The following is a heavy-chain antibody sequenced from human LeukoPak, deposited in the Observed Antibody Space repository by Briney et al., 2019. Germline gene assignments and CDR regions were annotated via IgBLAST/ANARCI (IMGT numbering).Heavy chain of an antibody. CDR1: GFTFSSYG. Sequence: GESLRLSCAASGFTFSSYGMHWVRQAPGKGLEWVAVIWYDGSNKYYADSVKGRFTISRDNSKNTLYLQTNSLRAEDTAVYYCARVQANYYDSSGYYGEFDYWGQGTLVTVSS. CDR2: IWYDGSNK. V-gene: IGHV3-33*01. J-gene: IGHJ4*02. D-gene: IGHD3-22*01. CDR3: ARVQANYYDSSGYYGEFDY.